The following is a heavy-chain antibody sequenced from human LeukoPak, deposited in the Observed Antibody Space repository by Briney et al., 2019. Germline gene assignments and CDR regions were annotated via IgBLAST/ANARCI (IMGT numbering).Heavy chain of an antibody. V-gene: IGHV4-59*01. D-gene: IGHD3-22*01. CDR2: IYYSGST. J-gene: IGHJ4*02. CDR3: AATHPYYYDSSGYLGY. Sequence: PSETLSLTCTVSGGSISSYYWSWIRQPPGKGLEWIGYIYYSGSTNYNPSLKSRVTISVDTSKNRFSLRLSSVTAADTAVYYCAATHPYYYDSSGYLGYWGQGTLVTVSS. CDR1: GGSISSYY.